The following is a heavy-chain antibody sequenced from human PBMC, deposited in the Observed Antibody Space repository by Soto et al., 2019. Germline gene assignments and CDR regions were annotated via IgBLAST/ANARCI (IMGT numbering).Heavy chain of an antibody. CDR3: ARHSSSWDRGADMKYFDY. CDR1: GFTFSDYY. Sequence: QVQLVESGGGLVKPGGSLRLSCAASGFTFSDYYMSWIRQAPGKGLEWVSYISSSGSTIYYADSVKGRFTISRDNAKNSLYLQRNSRRAEDTAVYYWARHSSSWDRGADMKYFDYWGQGTLVTVSS. D-gene: IGHD6-13*01. CDR2: ISSSGSTI. V-gene: IGHV3-11*01. J-gene: IGHJ4*02.